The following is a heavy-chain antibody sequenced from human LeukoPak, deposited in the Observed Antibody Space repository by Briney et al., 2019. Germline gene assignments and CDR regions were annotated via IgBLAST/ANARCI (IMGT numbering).Heavy chain of an antibody. J-gene: IGHJ4*02. CDR3: ATRDGSPGY. V-gene: IGHV3-48*04. D-gene: IGHD5-24*01. CDR1: GFSFSDHI. CDR2: ISSRSGTI. Sequence: GGSLRLSCAASGFSFSDHIMNWVRQAPGKGLEWVSYISSRSGTIYYADSVKGRFTISRDNAKNSLYLQMNNLRAEDTAVYYCATRDGSPGYWGQGTLVSVSS.